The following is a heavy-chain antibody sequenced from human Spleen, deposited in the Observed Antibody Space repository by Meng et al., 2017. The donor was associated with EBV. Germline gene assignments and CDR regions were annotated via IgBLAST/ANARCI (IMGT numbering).Heavy chain of an antibody. V-gene: IGHV1-18*01. Sequence: QVQLVQSGAEVTIAGASVKVSCKTSGYTFSMYGVSLVRPAPGQGPEWMGWSSAYNGNTNYAQKLQGRVTMTTDTSTSTAYMELSSPSSDDTAVYYCAILRYFDTDYWGQGTLVTVSS. CDR1: GYTFSMYG. D-gene: IGHD3-9*01. CDR3: AILRYFDTDY. J-gene: IGHJ4*02. CDR2: SSAYNGNT.